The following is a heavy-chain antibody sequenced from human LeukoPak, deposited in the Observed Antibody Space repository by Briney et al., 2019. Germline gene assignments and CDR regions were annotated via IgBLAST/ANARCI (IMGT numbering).Heavy chain of an antibody. CDR3: ARSYCSSTSCYFNWFDP. V-gene: IGHV4-39*07. CDR1: GGSISSSSYY. CDR2: IYYSGST. J-gene: IGHJ5*02. D-gene: IGHD2-2*01. Sequence: SETLSLTCTVSGGSISSSSYYWGWIRQPPGKGLEWIGSIYYSGSTYYNPSLKCRVTISVDTSKNQFSLKLSSVTAADTAVYYCARSYCSSTSCYFNWFDPWGQGTLVTVSS.